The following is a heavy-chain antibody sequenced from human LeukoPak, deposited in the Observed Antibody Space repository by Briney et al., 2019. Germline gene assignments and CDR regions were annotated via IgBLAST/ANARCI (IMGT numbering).Heavy chain of an antibody. Sequence: PGRSLRLSCAAYGFTFSSYGMHWVRQAPGKGLEWVAVISYDGSNKYYADSVKGRFTISRDNSMNTMYLQMNSLIAAETAVYYSAKTSFKRYDSSGYLDYWGQGTLVTVSS. CDR3: AKTSFKRYDSSGYLDY. CDR1: GFTFSSYG. V-gene: IGHV3-30*18. J-gene: IGHJ4*02. CDR2: ISYDGSNK. D-gene: IGHD3-22*01.